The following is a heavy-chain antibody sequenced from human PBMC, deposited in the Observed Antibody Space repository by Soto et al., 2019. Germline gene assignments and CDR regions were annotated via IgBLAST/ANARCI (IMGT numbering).Heavy chain of an antibody. CDR1: GFTFSQYH. D-gene: IGHD7-27*01. V-gene: IGHV3-33*06. CDR3: AKIGTWAQNFDY. J-gene: IGHJ4*02. CDR2: LWNDGTNK. Sequence: GGSLRLSCIASGFTFSQYHMHWVRQAPGKGLEWVATLWNDGTNKMYADSVKGRFTISRDNSKNTLYLQMDSLRAEDTAVYYCAKIGTWAQNFDYWGQGPLVTVSS.